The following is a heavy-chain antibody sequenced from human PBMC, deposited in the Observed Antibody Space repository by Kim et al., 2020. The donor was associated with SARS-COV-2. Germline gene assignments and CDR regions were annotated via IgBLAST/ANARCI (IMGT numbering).Heavy chain of an antibody. CDR1: GYSFTYYW. CDR2: IYPGDSDT. V-gene: IGHV5-51*01. Sequence: ESLKISCKASGYSFTYYWIGWVRQMPGKGLEWMGIIYPGDSDTRYSPSFQGQVTISADKSISTAYLQWSSLKASDTAMYYCARHREAGIIRGGVDYWGQGTLVTVSS. J-gene: IGHJ4*02. CDR3: ARHREAGIIRGGVDY. D-gene: IGHD3-16*01.